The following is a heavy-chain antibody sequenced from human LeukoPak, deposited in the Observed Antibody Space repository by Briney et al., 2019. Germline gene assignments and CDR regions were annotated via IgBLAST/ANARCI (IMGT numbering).Heavy chain of an antibody. V-gene: IGHV7-4-1*02. CDR3: ARKSVAATPRDIVYQYSYMDV. J-gene: IGHJ6*03. CDR2: ISTNTGNP. D-gene: IGHD2-15*01. CDR1: GYTSSNYC. Sequence: GASVTLSCKASGYTSSNYCIHWVRQAPGQGLEWMGWISTNTGNPTYAQGFTGRFVFSLDTSVSTAYLQISSLKAEDTAVYYCARKSVAATPRDIVYQYSYMDVWGKGTTVTVSS.